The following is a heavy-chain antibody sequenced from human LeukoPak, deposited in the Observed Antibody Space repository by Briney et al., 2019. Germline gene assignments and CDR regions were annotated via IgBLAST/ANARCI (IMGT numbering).Heavy chain of an antibody. CDR1: GYTLTEFS. J-gene: IGHJ5*02. V-gene: IGHV1-24*01. CDR2: FDPEDGER. CDR3: TTLSWFDP. D-gene: IGHD2/OR15-2a*01. Sequence: ASVKVSCNVSGYTLTEFSMHWVRQAPGKGLEWMGGFDPEDGERLYARKFQGRVTMTEDRSTGTAYMELSSLRSEDTAVYYCTTLSWFDPWGQGTLVTVSS.